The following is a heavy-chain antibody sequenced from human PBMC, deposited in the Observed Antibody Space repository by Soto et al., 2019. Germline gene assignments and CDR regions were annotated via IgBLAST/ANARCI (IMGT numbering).Heavy chain of an antibody. J-gene: IGHJ4*02. CDR1: GFTFSSYA. Sequence: GGSLRLSCAASGFTFSSYAMSWVRQAPGKGLEWVSAISGSGGSTYYADSVKGRLTISRDNSKNTLYLQMNSLSAEDTAVYYCAKDDVHIVLMVYAPYYFDYWGQGTLVTVSS. CDR2: ISGSGGST. CDR3: AKDDVHIVLMVYAPYYFDY. V-gene: IGHV3-23*01. D-gene: IGHD2-8*01.